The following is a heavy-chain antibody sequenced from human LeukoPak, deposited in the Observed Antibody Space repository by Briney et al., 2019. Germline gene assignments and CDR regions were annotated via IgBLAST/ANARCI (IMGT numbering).Heavy chain of an antibody. CDR1: GFTFDDYA. CDR3: AKGEDGYNYGGFDY. V-gene: IGHV3-9*03. CDR2: ISWNSGSI. D-gene: IGHD5-24*01. J-gene: IGHJ4*02. Sequence: PGGSLRLSCAASGFTFDDYAMHWVRQAPGKGLEWVSGISWNSGSIGYADSVKGRFTISRDNAKNSLYLQMNSLRAEDMALYCCAKGEDGYNYGGFDYWGQGTLVTVSS.